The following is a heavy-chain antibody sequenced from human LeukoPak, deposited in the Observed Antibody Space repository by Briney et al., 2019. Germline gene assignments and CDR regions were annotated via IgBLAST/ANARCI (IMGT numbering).Heavy chain of an antibody. D-gene: IGHD5-12*01. J-gene: IGHJ4*02. CDR3: AKEKWLRFDS. CDR2: ISGSGGST. CDR1: GFTFSSYA. V-gene: IGHV3-23*01. Sequence: GGSLRLSCAASGFTFSSYAMSWVRQAPGKGPEWVSAISGSGGSTYYADSVKGRFTISRDSSKNTVFLQMNNLRADDTAVYFCAKEKWLRFDSWGQGTLVTVSS.